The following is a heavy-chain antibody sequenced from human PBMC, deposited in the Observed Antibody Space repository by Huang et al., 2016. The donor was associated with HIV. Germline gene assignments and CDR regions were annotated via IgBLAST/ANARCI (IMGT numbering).Heavy chain of an antibody. CDR3: ARILMYYNSSGYGFDY. D-gene: IGHD3-22*01. CDR2: INHSGST. J-gene: IGHJ4*02. CDR1: GGSFSGYY. V-gene: IGHV4-34*01. Sequence: QVQLQQWGAGLLKPSETLSLTCAVYGGSFSGYYWSWIRQPPGKGREWIWEINHSGSTNDTPSLKSRVTISVETSKNQFSLKLSAVTAADTAVYYCARILMYYNSSGYGFDYWGQGTLVTVSS.